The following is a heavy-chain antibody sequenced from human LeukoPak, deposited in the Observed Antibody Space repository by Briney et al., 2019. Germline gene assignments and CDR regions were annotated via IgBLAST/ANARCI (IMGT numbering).Heavy chain of an antibody. J-gene: IGHJ4*02. Sequence: GGSLRLSCAGSGFTFSSYGMHWVRQAPGKGLEWVAVISYDGSNKYYADSVKGRFTISRDNSKNTLYLQMNSLRAEDTAVYYCAKDPMGDDYGDFWGQGTLVTVSS. CDR2: ISYDGSNK. CDR1: GFTFSSYG. V-gene: IGHV3-30*18. CDR3: AKDPMGDDYGDF. D-gene: IGHD2-21*01.